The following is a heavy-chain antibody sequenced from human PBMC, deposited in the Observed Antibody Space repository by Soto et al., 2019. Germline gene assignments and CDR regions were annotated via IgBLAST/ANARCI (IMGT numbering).Heavy chain of an antibody. J-gene: IGHJ4*02. CDR1: GFTFSTYS. V-gene: IGHV3-48*01. CDR2: ISSSSSTI. CDR3: VRGVHSGAYLVDY. Sequence: GGSLRLSCAASGFTFSTYSMNWVRQAPGKGLEWVSYISSSSSTIFYTDSVKGRFTVSRDNAKNSLYLQMNSLRAEDTAVYYCVRGVHSGAYLVDYWGQGTPVTVSS. D-gene: IGHD3-10*01.